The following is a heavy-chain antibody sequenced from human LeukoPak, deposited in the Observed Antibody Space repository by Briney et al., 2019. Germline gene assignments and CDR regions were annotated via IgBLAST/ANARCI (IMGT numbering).Heavy chain of an antibody. V-gene: IGHV3-30-3*01. CDR1: GFTFSSYA. J-gene: IGHJ4*02. D-gene: IGHD3-22*01. Sequence: GGSLRLSCAASGFTFSSYAMHWVRQAPGKGLEWVAVISCDGSNKYYADSVKGRFTISRDNSKNTLYLQMNSLRAEDTAVYYCARVAGYYDSSGYPYYFDYWGQGTLVTVSS. CDR2: ISCDGSNK. CDR3: ARVAGYYDSSGYPYYFDY.